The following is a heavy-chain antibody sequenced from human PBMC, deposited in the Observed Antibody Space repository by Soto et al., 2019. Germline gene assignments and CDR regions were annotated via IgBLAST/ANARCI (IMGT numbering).Heavy chain of an antibody. CDR2: LYRDGSST. CDR1: GFTFSSYW. Sequence: PGGSLRLSCAASGFTFSSYWMHWVRQASGKGLVWLSRLYRDGSSTRYADSVKGRFTISRDNAKNSQYLQINSLHAEDRVVYTLAKDRSSREYCDDSSGYCSWGHVTLVTVAS. J-gene: IGHJ5*01. D-gene: IGHD3-22*01. CDR3: AKDRSSREYCDDSSGYCS. V-gene: IGHV3-74*01.